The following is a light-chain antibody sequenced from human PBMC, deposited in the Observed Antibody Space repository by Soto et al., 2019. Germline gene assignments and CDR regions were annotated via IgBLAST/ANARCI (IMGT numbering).Light chain of an antibody. CDR2: AAP. CDR1: QGISNY. V-gene: IGKV1-27*01. Sequence: DIQMTQSPSSLSASVGDRVTITCRASQGISNYLAWYQQKPGKVPKLLIYAAPTLQSGVPSRFSGSGSGTDFTLTISSLQPEDVATYYCQKYNSAPALTFGGGTKVEIK. J-gene: IGKJ4*01. CDR3: QKYNSAPALT.